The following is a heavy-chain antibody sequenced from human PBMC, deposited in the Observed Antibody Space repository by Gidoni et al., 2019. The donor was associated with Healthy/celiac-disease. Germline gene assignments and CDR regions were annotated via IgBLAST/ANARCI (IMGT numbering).Heavy chain of an antibody. D-gene: IGHD3-22*01. CDR1: GFTFSNAW. CDR3: TTGTEDYYDSSGDAFDI. Sequence: EVQLVESGGGLVKPGGSLRLSWAASGFTFSNAWLSWVRQAPGKGLEWVGRIKSKTDGGTTDYAAPVKGRFTISRDDSKNTLYLQMNSLKTEDTAVYYCTTGTEDYYDSSGDAFDIWGQGTMVTVSS. V-gene: IGHV3-15*01. CDR2: IKSKTDGGTT. J-gene: IGHJ3*02.